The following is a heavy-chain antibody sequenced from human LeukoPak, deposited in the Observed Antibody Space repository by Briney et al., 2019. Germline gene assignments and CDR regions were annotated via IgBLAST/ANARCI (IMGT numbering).Heavy chain of an antibody. D-gene: IGHD5-24*01. J-gene: IGHJ5*02. CDR1: GFTFSSYA. CDR2: ISYDGSNK. CDR3: ARERHEDGYDP. Sequence: GGSLRLSCAASGFTFSSYAMHWVRQAPGKGLEWVAVISYDGSNKYYADSVKGRFTISRDNSKNTLYLQMNSLRAEDTAVYYCARERHEDGYDPWGQGTLVTVSS. V-gene: IGHV3-30*04.